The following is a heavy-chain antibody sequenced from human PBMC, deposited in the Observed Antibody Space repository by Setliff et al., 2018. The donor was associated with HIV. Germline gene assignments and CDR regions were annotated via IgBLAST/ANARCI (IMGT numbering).Heavy chain of an antibody. V-gene: IGHV3-23*01. Sequence: PGGSLRLSCVASGFTFREKAMTWVRQPPGKGLEWVSGISGRGASTYYADAARDRFTISRDNSRDTVFPEMTSLRAEDTAVYYCAKAMGHLPYFFDSWGQGTLVTVSS. CDR2: ISGRGAST. CDR1: GFTFREKA. J-gene: IGHJ4*02. CDR3: AKAMGHLPYFFDS.